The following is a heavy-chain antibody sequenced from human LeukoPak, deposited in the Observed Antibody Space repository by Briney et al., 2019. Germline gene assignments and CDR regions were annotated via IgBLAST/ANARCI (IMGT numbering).Heavy chain of an antibody. CDR3: ARGYCSGGSCFETNFDY. CDR2: INPNSGGT. Sequence: MXXXRQAPGXGXEWMGGINPNSGGTNYAQKFQGRVTMTRDTSISTAYMELSRLRSDDTAVYYCARGYCSGGSCFETNFDYWGQGTLVTVSS. D-gene: IGHD2-15*01. V-gene: IGHV1-2*02. J-gene: IGHJ4*02.